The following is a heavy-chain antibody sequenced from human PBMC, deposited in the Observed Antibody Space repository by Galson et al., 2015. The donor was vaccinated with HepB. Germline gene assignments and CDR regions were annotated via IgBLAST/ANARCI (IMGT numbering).Heavy chain of an antibody. CDR1: GFMFSSYS. CDR3: VKITSYPY. CDR2: IRGSSDII. Sequence: SLRLSCAATGFMFSSYSMNWVRQAPGKGLEWLSHIRGSSDIIYYADSVKGRFTISRDNAKNALYLQMNSLRDEDTAIYYCVKITSYPYWDQGTPVTVPS. J-gene: IGHJ4*02. D-gene: IGHD3-10*01. V-gene: IGHV3-48*02.